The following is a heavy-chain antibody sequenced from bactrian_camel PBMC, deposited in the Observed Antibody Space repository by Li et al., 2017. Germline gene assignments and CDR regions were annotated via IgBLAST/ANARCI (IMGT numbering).Heavy chain of an antibody. Sequence: VQLVESGGGLVQPGGSLRLSSLGSGFTFRNYDMNWVRQAPGKGLEWISYINSDVGVTYYSDSVKGRFTIAHDSAKNTAYLQMNSLQPEDTAMYYCAIDPFRVVSGGEISPADFQYWGQGTQVTVS. J-gene: IGHJ4*01. CDR1: GFTFRNYD. D-gene: IGHD7*01. CDR2: INSDVGVT. CDR3: AIDPFRVVSGGEISPADFQY. V-gene: IGHV3S40*01.